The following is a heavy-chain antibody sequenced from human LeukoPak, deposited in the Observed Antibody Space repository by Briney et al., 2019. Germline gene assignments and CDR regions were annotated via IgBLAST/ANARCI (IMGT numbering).Heavy chain of an antibody. CDR3: ARDRFGTTYVRGYYYGMDV. V-gene: IGHV4-31*11. J-gene: IGHJ6*02. CDR2: IYYSGST. Sequence: KTSETLSLTCAVYGGSFSGYYWSWIRQHPGKSLEWIGYIYYSGSTYYNPSLKSRVTISVDTSKNQFSLKLSSVTAADTAVYYCARDRFGTTYVRGYYYGMDVWGQGTTVTVSS. CDR1: GGSFSGYY. D-gene: IGHD3-16*01.